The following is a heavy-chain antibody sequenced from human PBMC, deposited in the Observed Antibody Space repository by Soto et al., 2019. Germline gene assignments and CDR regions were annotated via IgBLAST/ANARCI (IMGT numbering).Heavy chain of an antibody. D-gene: IGHD3-3*01. Sequence: ASVKVSCKASGYTFTSYGISWVRQAPGQGLEWMGWISAYNGNTNYAQKLQGRVTMTTDTSTSTAYMELRSLRSDDTAVYYCARTIWSDPDEGVGRWFDPWGQGTLVTVSS. J-gene: IGHJ5*02. V-gene: IGHV1-18*01. CDR2: ISAYNGNT. CDR1: GYTFTSYG. CDR3: ARTIWSDPDEGVGRWFDP.